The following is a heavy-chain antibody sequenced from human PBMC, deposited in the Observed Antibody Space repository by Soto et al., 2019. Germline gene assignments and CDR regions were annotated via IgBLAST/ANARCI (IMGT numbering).Heavy chain of an antibody. J-gene: IGHJ4*02. CDR1: GGSISSGDYY. Sequence: SETLSLTCTVSGGSISSGDYYWSWIRQPPGKGLEWIGYIYYSGSTHYNPTLKSRVYISVDTSKNQFSLNLTSVTAADTAVYYCARDRRHDYRSGYPDYWGQGTLVTVSS. D-gene: IGHD3-3*01. CDR2: IYYSGST. V-gene: IGHV4-30-4*01. CDR3: ARDRRHDYRSGYPDY.